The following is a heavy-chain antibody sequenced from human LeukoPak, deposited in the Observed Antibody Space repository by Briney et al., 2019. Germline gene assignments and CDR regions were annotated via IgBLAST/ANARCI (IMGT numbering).Heavy chain of an antibody. V-gene: IGHV3-74*01. D-gene: IGHD3-22*01. CDR3: VRNSYDSRGYYDY. CDR2: IISDGSNT. CDR1: GFTFSSYW. J-gene: IGHJ4*02. Sequence: GGSLRLSCAASGFTFSSYWMHWVRQAPGKGLVWVSRIISDGSNTTYADCVKGRFTISRDNAKNTLYLQMSSLRAEDTAVYYCVRNSYDSRGYYDYWGQGTLVTV.